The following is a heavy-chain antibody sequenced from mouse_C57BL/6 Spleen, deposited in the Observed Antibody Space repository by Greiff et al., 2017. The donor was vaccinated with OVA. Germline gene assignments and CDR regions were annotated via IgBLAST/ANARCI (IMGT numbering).Heavy chain of an antibody. CDR3: ARSGNSNYAMDY. Sequence: QVQLQQSGPELVKPGASVKISCKASGHAFSSSWMNWVKQRPGKGLEWIGRIYPGDGDTNYNGKFKGKATLTADKSSSTAYMQLSSLTSEDSAVYFCARSGNSNYAMDYRGQGTSVTVSS. V-gene: IGHV1-82*01. CDR1: GHAFSSSW. CDR2: IYPGDGDT. D-gene: IGHD2-5*01. J-gene: IGHJ4*01.